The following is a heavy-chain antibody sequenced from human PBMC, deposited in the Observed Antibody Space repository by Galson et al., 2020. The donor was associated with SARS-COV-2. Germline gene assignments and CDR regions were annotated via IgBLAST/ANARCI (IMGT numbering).Heavy chain of an antibody. V-gene: IGHV1-2*04. CDR3: AREGIYGDYGMDV. CDR1: GYTFTGYY. D-gene: IGHD4-17*01. J-gene: IGHJ6*02. Sequence: ASVKVSCKASGYTFTGYYMHWVRQAPGQGLEWMGWINPNSGGTNYAQKFQGWVTMTRDTSISTAYMELSRLRSDDTAVYYCAREGIYGDYGMDVWGQGTTVSVSS. CDR2: INPNSGGT.